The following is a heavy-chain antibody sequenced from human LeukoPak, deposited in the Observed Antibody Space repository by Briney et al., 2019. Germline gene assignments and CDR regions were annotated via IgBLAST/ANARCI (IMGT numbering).Heavy chain of an antibody. V-gene: IGHV4-30-4*01. CDR2: IYYSGST. D-gene: IGHD5-24*01. Sequence: SETLSLTCTVSGGSISSGDYYWSWIRQPPGKGLEWIGYIYYSGSTYYNPSLKSRVTISVDTSKNQFSLKLSSVTAADTAVYYCARPRIEMATIPFDYWGREPWSPSPQ. CDR1: GGSISSGDYY. J-gene: IGHJ4*02. CDR3: ARPRIEMATIPFDY.